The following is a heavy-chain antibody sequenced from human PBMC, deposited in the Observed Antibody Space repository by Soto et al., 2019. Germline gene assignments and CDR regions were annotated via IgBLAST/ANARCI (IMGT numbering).Heavy chain of an antibody. D-gene: IGHD1-1*01. CDR3: ARGRYGDY. CDR2: ISAHNGNT. V-gene: IGHV1-18*01. CDR1: GYTFTSYG. J-gene: IGHJ4*02. Sequence: QVHLVQSGAEVKKPGASVKVSCKASGYTFTSYGITWVRQAPGQGLEWMGWISAHNGNTDYAQKLQGRVIVTRDTSTSTAHMGLRGLRSDDTAVYYCARGRYGDYWGQGALVTVSS.